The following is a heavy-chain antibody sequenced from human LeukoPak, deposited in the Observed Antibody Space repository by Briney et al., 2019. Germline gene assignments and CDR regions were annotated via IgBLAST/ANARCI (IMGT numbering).Heavy chain of an antibody. J-gene: IGHJ4*02. D-gene: IGHD6-6*01. CDR1: GYTFTTYG. CDR2: ISAYNSDT. V-gene: IGHV1-18*01. CDR3: ARPTLEYSSSFLTD. Sequence: ASVKVSCKASGYTFTTYGISWVRQAPGQGLEWMGWISAYNSDTYFAQKLQGRVTMTTDTSTSTAYMELRSLRSDDTAVYYCARPTLEYSSSFLTDWGQGTLVTVSS.